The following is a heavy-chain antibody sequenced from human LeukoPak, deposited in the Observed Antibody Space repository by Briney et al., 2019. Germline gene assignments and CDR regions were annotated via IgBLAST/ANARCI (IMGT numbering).Heavy chain of an antibody. CDR1: GGSISSGGYY. CDR3: ARVGSSNWNNYYFDY. Sequence: SETLSLTCTVSGGSISSGGYYWSWIRQHPGKGLEWIGYIYYSGSTYYNPSLKSRVTISVDTSKNQFPLKLSSVTAADTAVYYCARVGSSNWNNYYFDYWGQGTLVTVSS. CDR2: IYYSGST. J-gene: IGHJ4*02. D-gene: IGHD1/OR15-1a*01. V-gene: IGHV4-31*03.